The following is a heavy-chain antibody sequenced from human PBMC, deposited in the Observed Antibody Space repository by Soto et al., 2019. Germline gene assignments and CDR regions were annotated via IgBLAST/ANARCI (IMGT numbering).Heavy chain of an antibody. Sequence: LSLTCTVSNGSISSISSYFWTWIRQPPGKGLEWIGHIYFTGATENNPSLKSRVSISLDSSRNEFSLKLTSVTAADTAVYYCARGAQIPSLRGYYYDYWGQGALVTVSS. J-gene: IGHJ4*02. D-gene: IGHD3-10*01. CDR1: NGSISSISSYF. V-gene: IGHV4-61*01. CDR2: IYFTGAT. CDR3: ARGAQIPSLRGYYYDY.